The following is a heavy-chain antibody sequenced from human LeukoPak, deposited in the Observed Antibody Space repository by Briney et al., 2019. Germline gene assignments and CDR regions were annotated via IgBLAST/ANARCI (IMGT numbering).Heavy chain of an antibody. Sequence: ASVKVSCKTSGYTFATYFMHWVRQAPGQGLEWMGYIKPNSGVTNYAQKFRGRVTMTWDTSISTAYIELSGLTSDDTAIYYCARPTSCGSNCYFNFDYWGQGTLVTVSS. J-gene: IGHJ4*02. CDR1: GYTFATYF. CDR3: ARPTSCGSNCYFNFDY. CDR2: IKPNSGVT. D-gene: IGHD2-21*02. V-gene: IGHV1-2*02.